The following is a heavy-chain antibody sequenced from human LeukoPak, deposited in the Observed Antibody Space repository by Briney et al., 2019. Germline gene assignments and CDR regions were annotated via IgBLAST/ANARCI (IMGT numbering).Heavy chain of an antibody. J-gene: IGHJ4*02. CDR3: ARVSSGGRESIYFDS. D-gene: IGHD1-26*01. Sequence: NPGGSLRFSGAASGFTFSGYRMKWVRQAPGKGREWGTSINSSSSYIYYADSVRGRFTISRDNAKNSLDLQMNSLRAEDTAVYYCARVSSGGRESIYFDSWGQGTLVTVSS. CDR1: GFTFSGYR. V-gene: IGHV3-21*01. CDR2: INSSSSYI.